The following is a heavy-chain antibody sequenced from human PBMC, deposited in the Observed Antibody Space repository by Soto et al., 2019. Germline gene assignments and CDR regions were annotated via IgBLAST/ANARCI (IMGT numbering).Heavy chain of an antibody. CDR3: AKGGSRIAAAGYYYYGMDV. J-gene: IGHJ6*02. D-gene: IGHD6-13*01. CDR2: ISYDGSNK. Sequence: PGGSLRLSCAASGFTVSSYGMHWVRQAPGKGLEWVAVISYDGSNKYYADSVKGRFTISRDNSKNTLYLQMNSLRAEDTAVYYCAKGGSRIAAAGYYYYGMDVWGQGTTVTVSS. V-gene: IGHV3-30*18. CDR1: GFTVSSYG.